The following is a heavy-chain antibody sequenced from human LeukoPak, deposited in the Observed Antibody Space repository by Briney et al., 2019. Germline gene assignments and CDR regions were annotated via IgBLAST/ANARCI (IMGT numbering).Heavy chain of an antibody. D-gene: IGHD3-10*01. CDR2: ISSSSSYI. CDR3: ARDFFVRVLDY. V-gene: IGHV3-21*01. CDR1: GFTFSSYS. Sequence: GGSLRLSCEASGFTFSSYSMNWVRQAPGKGLEWVSSISSSSSYIYYADSVKGRFTISRDNAKNSLYLQMNSLRAEDTAVYYCARDFFVRVLDYWGQGTLVTVSS. J-gene: IGHJ4*02.